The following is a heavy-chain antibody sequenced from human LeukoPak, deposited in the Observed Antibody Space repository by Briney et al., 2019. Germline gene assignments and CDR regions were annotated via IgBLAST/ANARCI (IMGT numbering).Heavy chain of an antibody. D-gene: IGHD4-17*01. CDR1: GYSISSSNW. CDR2: IHYSGTT. V-gene: IGHV4-28*01. Sequence: SETLSLTCAVSGYSISSSNWWGWVRQPPGKGLEWIGYIHYSGTTYYNPSLLSRVTMSVDTSKNQFSLNLSSVTAADTAVYYCARPATVTTSFWYFDLWGRGTLVTVSS. CDR3: ARPATVTTSFWYFDL. J-gene: IGHJ2*01.